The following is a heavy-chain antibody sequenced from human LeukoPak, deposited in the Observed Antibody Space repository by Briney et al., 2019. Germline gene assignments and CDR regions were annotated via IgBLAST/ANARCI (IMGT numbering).Heavy chain of an antibody. D-gene: IGHD1-26*01. Sequence: ASVKVSCKASGYTFTSYYMHWVRQAPGQGLEWMGIINPSGGSTSYAQKFQGRVTMTRDTSTSTVYMELSSLRSEDTAVYYCASSSALSGSGLGNYGMDVWGQGTTVTVSS. CDR1: GYTFTSYY. V-gene: IGHV1-46*01. CDR2: INPSGGST. CDR3: ASSSALSGSGLGNYGMDV. J-gene: IGHJ6*02.